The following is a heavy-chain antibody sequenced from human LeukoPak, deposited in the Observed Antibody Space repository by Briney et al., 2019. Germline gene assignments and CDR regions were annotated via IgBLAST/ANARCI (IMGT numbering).Heavy chain of an antibody. CDR3: ARVGGLNPPNFYDRSGFFDY. V-gene: IGHV4-61*02. D-gene: IGHD3-22*01. CDR2: VYTSGTT. CDR1: GGSISSGSYY. J-gene: IGHJ4*02. Sequence: SETLSLTCTVSGGSISSGSYYWSWIRQPAGKGLEWIGRVYTSGTTNYNPSLKSRVTISVDTSKNQFSLKLSSVTAADTAVYYCARVGGLNPPNFYDRSGFFDYWGQGTLVTVSS.